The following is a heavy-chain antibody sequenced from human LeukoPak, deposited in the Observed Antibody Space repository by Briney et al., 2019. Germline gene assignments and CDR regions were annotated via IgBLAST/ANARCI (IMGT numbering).Heavy chain of an antibody. Sequence: PGGSLRLSCVASGFTVSAYWMIWVRQAPGEGLEWVADINQDGSGKYFVDSVKGRFTISRDNARNSLYLQMNSLRAEDTAVYYCVRLKFNLQYSYYMDVWGKGTTVTVSS. D-gene: IGHD2/OR15-2a*01. J-gene: IGHJ6*03. CDR3: VRLKFNLQYSYYMDV. CDR2: INQDGSGK. CDR1: GFTVSAYW. V-gene: IGHV3-7*01.